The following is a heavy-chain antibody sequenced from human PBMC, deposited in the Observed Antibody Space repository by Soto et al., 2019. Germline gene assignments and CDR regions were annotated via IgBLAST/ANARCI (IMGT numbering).Heavy chain of an antibody. V-gene: IGHV3-48*02. J-gene: IGHJ4*02. CDR2: ISGSGDTK. CDR1: GFTFSSCS. D-gene: IGHD2-8*01. CDR3: AKYCSSDVCFDY. Sequence: LRLSCASSGFTFSSCSMNWVRQAPGKGLEWVSFISGSGDTKYYADSVKGRFTISRDNAKNSLYLRMSSLRDEDTAVYYCAKYCSSDVCFDYWGQGTLVTVSS.